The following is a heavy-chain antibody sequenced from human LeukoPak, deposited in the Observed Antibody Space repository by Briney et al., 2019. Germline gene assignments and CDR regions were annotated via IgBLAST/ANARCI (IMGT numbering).Heavy chain of an antibody. D-gene: IGHD6-13*01. CDR2: INHSGST. V-gene: IGHV4-34*01. Sequence: PSETLSLTCAVYGGSFSGYYWSWIRQPPGKGLEWIGEINHSGSTNYNPSLKSRVTISVDTSKNQFSLKLSSVTAADTAVYYCARLRIAAAGTHYYYYYYMDVWGKGTTVTISS. CDR3: ARLRIAAAGTHYYYYYYMDV. CDR1: GGSFSGYY. J-gene: IGHJ6*03.